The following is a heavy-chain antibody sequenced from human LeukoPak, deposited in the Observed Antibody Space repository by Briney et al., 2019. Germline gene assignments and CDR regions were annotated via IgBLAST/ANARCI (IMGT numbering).Heavy chain of an antibody. D-gene: IGHD6-19*01. CDR3: ARDTDFDSSGWYYVY. CDR2: ISAYNGNT. Sequence: ASVKVSCKASGYTFTSYGISWVRQAPGQGLEWMGWISAYNGNTNYAQNLQGRVTMTTDTSTSTAYMELRSLTSDDTAVFYCARDTDFDSSGWYYVYWGQGTLVTVSS. V-gene: IGHV1-18*01. CDR1: GYTFTSYG. J-gene: IGHJ4*02.